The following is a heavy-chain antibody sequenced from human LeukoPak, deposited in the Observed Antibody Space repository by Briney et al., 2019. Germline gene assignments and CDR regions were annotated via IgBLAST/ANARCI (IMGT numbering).Heavy chain of an antibody. CDR1: GLTFSRHW. Sequence: GGSLRLSCAASGLTFSRHWMSWVRQAPGKGLEWVANIKPDGSEKYYVDSVRGRFTISRDNSRSSLYLQMINLGVEDTALYYCASRPPTGYAYLGVFDYWGQGTLVTVSS. CDR3: ASRPPTGYAYLGVFDY. D-gene: IGHD3-9*01. J-gene: IGHJ4*02. CDR2: IKPDGSEK. V-gene: IGHV3-7*01.